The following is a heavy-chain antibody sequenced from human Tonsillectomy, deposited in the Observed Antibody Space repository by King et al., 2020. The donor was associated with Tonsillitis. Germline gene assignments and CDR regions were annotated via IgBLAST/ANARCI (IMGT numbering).Heavy chain of an antibody. V-gene: IGHV4-4*07. CDR1: GGSISRFY. D-gene: IGHD3-22*01. CDR3: ASLIYDSSGYWNPGDY. Sequence: VQLQESCPGLVKPSETLSLTCTVSGGSISRFYWSWIRQPAGKVLEWLGRIYSSGNTNYNPSLRSRVTRSVDTSKNQFSLKLISVTAEDTAVYYCASLIYDSSGYWNPGDYWGQGTLVTVSS. J-gene: IGHJ4*02. CDR2: IYSSGNT.